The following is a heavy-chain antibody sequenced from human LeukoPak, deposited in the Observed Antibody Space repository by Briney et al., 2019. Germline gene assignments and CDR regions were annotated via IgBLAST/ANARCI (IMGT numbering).Heavy chain of an antibody. D-gene: IGHD3-10*01. J-gene: IGHJ4*02. Sequence: SETLSLTCAVQGASLRGSYWSWIRQPPGKGLEWIGSIYYSGSTYYNPSLKSRVTISVDTSKNQFSLKLTSVTAADTAVYYCATHADSGFGELAFDYWGQGTLVTVSS. V-gene: IGHV4-39*01. CDR2: IYYSGST. CDR3: ATHADSGFGELAFDY. CDR1: GASLRGSY.